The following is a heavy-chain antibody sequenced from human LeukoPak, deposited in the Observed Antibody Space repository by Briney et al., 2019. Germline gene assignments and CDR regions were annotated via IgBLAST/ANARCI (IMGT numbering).Heavy chain of an antibody. CDR1: GFMFSSYW. D-gene: IGHD5-18*01. J-gene: IGHJ4*02. Sequence: PGGSLRLSCAASGFMFSSYWMTWVRQAPGKGLEWVANIKQDGSEEYYVDSVKGRFTIFRDNSKNSLYLQMNSLRTEDTALYYCAKDTLPNSYGYGGGDYWGQGTLVTVSS. V-gene: IGHV3-7*03. CDR3: AKDTLPNSYGYGGGDY. CDR2: IKQDGSEE.